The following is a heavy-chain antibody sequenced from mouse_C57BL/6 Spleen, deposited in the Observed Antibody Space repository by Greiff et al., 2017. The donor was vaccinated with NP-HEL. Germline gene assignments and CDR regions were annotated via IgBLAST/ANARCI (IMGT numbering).Heavy chain of an antibody. CDR3: ARLLTGTGRYYFDY. V-gene: IGHV1-69*01. CDR1: GYTFTSYW. Sequence: QVQLQQPGAELVMPGASVKLSCKASGYTFTSYWMHWVKQRPGQGLEWIGEIDPSDSYTNYNQKFKGKSTLTVDKSSSTAYMQLSSLTSEDSAVYYCARLLTGTGRYYFDYWGQGTTLTVSS. J-gene: IGHJ2*01. D-gene: IGHD4-1*01. CDR2: IDPSDSYT.